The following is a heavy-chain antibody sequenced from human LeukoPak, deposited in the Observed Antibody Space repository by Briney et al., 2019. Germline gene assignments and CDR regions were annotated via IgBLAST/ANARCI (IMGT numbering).Heavy chain of an antibody. V-gene: IGHV4-59*08. D-gene: IGHD1-7*01. Sequence: PSQTLSLTCTVSGSSISSSCWSWMRQSPGKGLEWIGYIYYSGSTNYNPSLKSRVTISLDTSKNQFSLQLSSVTAADTAVYYCASTEWNYARWGQGTLVTVSS. CDR1: GSSISSSC. CDR3: ASTEWNYAR. J-gene: IGHJ4*02. CDR2: IYYSGST.